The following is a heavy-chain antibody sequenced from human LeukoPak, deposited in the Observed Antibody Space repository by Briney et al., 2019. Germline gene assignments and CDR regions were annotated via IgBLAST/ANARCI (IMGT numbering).Heavy chain of an antibody. CDR2: ISAYNGNT. D-gene: IGHD6-13*01. CDR1: GYTFTSYG. Sequence: GASVKVSCKASGYTFTSYGISWVRQAPGQGLEWMGWISAYNGNTNYAQKLQGRDTMTTDTSTSTAYMELRSLRSDDTAVYYCARDHSIAAAGTPFRHWGQGTLVTVSS. J-gene: IGHJ1*01. CDR3: ARDHSIAAAGTPFRH. V-gene: IGHV1-18*01.